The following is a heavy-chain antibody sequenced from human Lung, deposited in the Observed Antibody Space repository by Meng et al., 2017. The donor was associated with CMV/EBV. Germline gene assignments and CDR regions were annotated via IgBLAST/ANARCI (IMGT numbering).Heavy chain of an antibody. J-gene: IGHJ3*02. V-gene: IGHV1-69*05. CDR1: GGTFSSYA. CDR2: IIPIFGTA. Sequence: SVKVSCKASGGTFSSYAISWVRQAPGQGLEWMGGIIPIFGTANYAQKFQGRVTITTDESTSTAYMELSSLRSEDTAVYYCARASDYYDSSGYDSHHAFDIWRQGXMVTVSS. CDR3: ARASDYYDSSGYDSHHAFDI. D-gene: IGHD3-22*01.